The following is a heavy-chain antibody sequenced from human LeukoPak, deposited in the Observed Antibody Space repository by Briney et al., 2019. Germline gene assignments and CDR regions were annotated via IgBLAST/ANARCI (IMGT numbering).Heavy chain of an antibody. CDR2: IIPIFGTA. Sequence: GASVEVSCKASGGTFSSYAISWVRQAPGQGLEWMGGIIPIFGTANYAQKFQGRVTITADESTSTAYMELSSLRSEDTAVYYCARCPYTIFGVVSLNSDRYYYYGMDVWGQGTTVTVSS. J-gene: IGHJ6*02. CDR3: ARCPYTIFGVVSLNSDRYYYYGMDV. CDR1: GGTFSSYA. V-gene: IGHV1-69*01. D-gene: IGHD3-3*01.